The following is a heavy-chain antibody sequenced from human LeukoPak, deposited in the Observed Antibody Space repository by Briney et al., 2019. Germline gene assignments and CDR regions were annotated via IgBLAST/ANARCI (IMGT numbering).Heavy chain of an antibody. Sequence: GRSLRLSCAASGFTFDDYAMHWVRQLPESGLEWVSSISWNSGSIGYAGSVSGRFTISRDNAMNSLYLQMNSLRVEDTALYYCAKDIGMGSGWYFDYWGQGTLVTVSS. D-gene: IGHD6-19*01. V-gene: IGHV3-9*01. CDR2: ISWNSGSI. CDR1: GFTFDDYA. J-gene: IGHJ4*02. CDR3: AKDIGMGSGWYFDY.